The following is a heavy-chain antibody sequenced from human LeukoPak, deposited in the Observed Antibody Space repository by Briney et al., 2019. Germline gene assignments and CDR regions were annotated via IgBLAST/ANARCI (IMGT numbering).Heavy chain of an antibody. D-gene: IGHD2-2*01. J-gene: IGHJ6*03. Sequence: EAGGSLRLSCAASGFTFSSYSMNWVRQAPGKGLEWVSSISSSSSYIYYADSVKGRFTISRDNAKNSLYLQMNSLRAEDTAVYYCARGIGLVPAAMASSDYYYMDVWGKGTTVTISS. CDR1: GFTFSSYS. V-gene: IGHV3-21*04. CDR2: ISSSSSYI. CDR3: ARGIGLVPAAMASSDYYYMDV.